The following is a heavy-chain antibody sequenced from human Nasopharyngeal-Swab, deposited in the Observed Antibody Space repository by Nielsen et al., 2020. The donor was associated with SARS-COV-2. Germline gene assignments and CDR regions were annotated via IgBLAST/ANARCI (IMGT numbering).Heavy chain of an antibody. CDR3: ARDREIRYFDWLPGEYYGMDV. CDR2: ISAYNGNT. Sequence: WVRQAPGQGLEWMGWISAYNGNTNYAQKLQGRVTITTDTSTSTAYMELRSLRSDDTAVYYCARDREIRYFDWLPGEYYGMDVWGQGTTVTVSS. D-gene: IGHD3-9*01. V-gene: IGHV1-18*01. J-gene: IGHJ6*02.